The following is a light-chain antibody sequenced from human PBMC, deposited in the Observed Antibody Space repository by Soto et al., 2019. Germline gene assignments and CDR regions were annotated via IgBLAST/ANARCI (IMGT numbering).Light chain of an antibody. CDR3: SLYTTSSTYV. Sequence: QYALTQPPSVSGSPGQSVTIPCTGTSSDVGTYNRVSWYQKPPGTAPKLMIYEVNNRPSGVPDRFSGSYSGNTASLTISGLQAEDEADYYCSLYTTSSTYVFGTGTKVTVL. CDR2: EVN. CDR1: SSDVGTYNR. V-gene: IGLV2-18*01. J-gene: IGLJ1*01.